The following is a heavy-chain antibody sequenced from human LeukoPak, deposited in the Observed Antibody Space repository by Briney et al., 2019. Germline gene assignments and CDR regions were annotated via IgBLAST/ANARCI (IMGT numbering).Heavy chain of an antibody. Sequence: GASVKVSCKASGYTFTGYYMHWVRQAPGQGLEWMGWINPNSGGTGYAQQFQGRVTVTRDTPTSTVYMELSSLRSEDTAVYYCARVGYSGYDYWGQGTLVTVSS. D-gene: IGHD5-12*01. V-gene: IGHV1-2*02. J-gene: IGHJ4*02. CDR1: GYTFTGYY. CDR2: INPNSGGT. CDR3: ARVGYSGYDY.